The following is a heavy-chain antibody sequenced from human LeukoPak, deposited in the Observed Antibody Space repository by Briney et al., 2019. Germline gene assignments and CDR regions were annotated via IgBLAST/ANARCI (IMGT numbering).Heavy chain of an antibody. CDR3: AREGLLRGVTGNWLDP. D-gene: IGHD3-10*01. J-gene: IGHJ5*02. CDR1: GGSFSGYY. CDR2: INHSGST. Sequence: PSETLSLTCAVYGGSFSGYYWSWIRQPPGKGLEWIGEINHSGSTNYNPSLKSRVTISVDTSKNQFSLKLSSVTAADTAVYSCAREGLLRGVTGNWLDPWGQGTLVTVSP. V-gene: IGHV4-34*01.